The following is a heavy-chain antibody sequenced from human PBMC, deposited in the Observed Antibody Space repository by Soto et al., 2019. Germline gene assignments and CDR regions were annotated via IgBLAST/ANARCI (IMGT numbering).Heavy chain of an antibody. Sequence: GSLRLSCAASGFTFSSYAMSWVRQAPGKGLEWVSGISGSGDSTYYADSVKGRFTISRDNSKNTLYLQMNSLRAEDTAVYYCAKGVPGIAVAGTGYFQHWGQGTLVIVSS. CDR2: ISGSGDST. CDR3: AKGVPGIAVAGTGYFQH. V-gene: IGHV3-23*01. CDR1: GFTFSSYA. J-gene: IGHJ1*01. D-gene: IGHD6-19*01.